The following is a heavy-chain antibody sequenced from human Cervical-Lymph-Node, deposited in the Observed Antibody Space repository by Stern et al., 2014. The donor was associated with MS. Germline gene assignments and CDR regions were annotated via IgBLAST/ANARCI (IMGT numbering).Heavy chain of an antibody. CDR1: GYTFTRYY. D-gene: IGHD6-25*01. J-gene: IGHJ4*02. CDR2: INPSGGSA. CDR3: AGGHTFDY. Sequence: VQLLQSGAEVKKPGASVKVSCKTSGYTFTRYYMHWVRQAPGQGLEWMGIINPSGGSASYAQKFQGRVTMTRDTSTSTLYMELTSLTSDDTAVYYCAGGHTFDYWGQGTLVTVSS. V-gene: IGHV1-46*01.